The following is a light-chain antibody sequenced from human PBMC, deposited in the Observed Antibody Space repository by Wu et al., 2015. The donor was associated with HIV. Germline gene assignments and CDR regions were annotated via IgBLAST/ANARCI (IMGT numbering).Light chain of an antibody. CDR2: DAS. CDR1: RDIFTY. Sequence: AIQLTQSPSSLSASIGDRVNITCRASRDIFTYLAWYQQTPGKAPRVLIYDASTLQSGVSSRFSGSGSGAHFTLTISGLQREDFAVYFCQQLNSFPLTFGQGSRLEI. V-gene: IGKV1-13*02. CDR3: QQLNSFPLT. J-gene: IGKJ5*01.